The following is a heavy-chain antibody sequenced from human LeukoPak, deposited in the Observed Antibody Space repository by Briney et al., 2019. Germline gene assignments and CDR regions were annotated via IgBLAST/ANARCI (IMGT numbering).Heavy chain of an antibody. J-gene: IGHJ4*02. CDR1: GFTFSSYW. V-gene: IGHV3-74*01. CDR3: ARGYSGSYRIDY. D-gene: IGHD1-26*01. CDR2: INSDGSST. Sequence: PGRSLRLSCAASGFTFSSYWMHWVRQAPGKGLVWVSRINSDGSSTTYADSVKGRFTISRDNAKNKLFLQMNSLGAEDTAVYYCARGYSGSYRIDYWGRGTLVTVSS.